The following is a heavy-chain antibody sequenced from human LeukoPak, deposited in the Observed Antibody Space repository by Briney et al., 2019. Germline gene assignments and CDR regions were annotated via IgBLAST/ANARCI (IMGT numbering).Heavy chain of an antibody. Sequence: SGGSLRLSCAASGFTFSSYSMNWVRQAPGKGLEWVSSISSSSSYIYYADSVKGRFTISRDNAKNSLYLQMNSLRAEDTAVYYCARKLYYYDNGDYGWFDPWGQGTLVTVSS. J-gene: IGHJ5*02. CDR2: ISSSSSYI. D-gene: IGHD3-22*01. V-gene: IGHV3-21*01. CDR1: GFTFSSYS. CDR3: ARKLYYYDNGDYGWFDP.